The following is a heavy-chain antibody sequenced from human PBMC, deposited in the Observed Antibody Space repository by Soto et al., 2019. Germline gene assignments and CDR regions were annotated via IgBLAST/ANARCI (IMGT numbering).Heavy chain of an antibody. Sequence: SPGQGLEWMGWISPNSGGTNYAQKFQGRVTMTRDTSISTAYMELSRLRSDDTAVSYCARAKGYCSSPSSYSPLDIFFFYGMAAPGQGPSFTAPS. D-gene: IGHD2-2*01. CDR3: ARAKGYCSSPSSYSPLDIFFFYGMAA. V-gene: IGHV1-2*02. CDR2: ISPNSGGT. J-gene: IGHJ6*01.